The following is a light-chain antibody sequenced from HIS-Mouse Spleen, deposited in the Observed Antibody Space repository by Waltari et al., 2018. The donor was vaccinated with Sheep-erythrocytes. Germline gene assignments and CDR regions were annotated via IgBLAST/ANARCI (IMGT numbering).Light chain of an antibody. CDR2: EGS. Sequence: QSALTQPASVSGSPGQSITISCTVTSSEVGRYNLVSWYQQHPGKAPKLMIYEGSKRPSGVSNRFSGSKSGNTASLTISGLQAEDEADYYCCSYAGSSTLVFGGGTKLTVL. CDR1: SSEVGRYNL. J-gene: IGLJ2*01. CDR3: CSYAGSSTLV. V-gene: IGLV2-23*01.